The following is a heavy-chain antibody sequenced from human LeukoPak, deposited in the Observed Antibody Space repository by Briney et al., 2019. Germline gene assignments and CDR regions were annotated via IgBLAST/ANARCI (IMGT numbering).Heavy chain of an antibody. J-gene: IGHJ6*02. V-gene: IGHV3-21*01. Sequence: GGSLRLSCAASGFTFSSYSINWVRQAPGKGLEWVSSIGSSSNYIYYADSVKGRFTISRDNAKNSLYLQMNSLRAEDTAVYYCARAAAAGTNYYYYGMDVWGQGTTVTVSS. CDR3: ARAAAAGTNYYYYGMDV. CDR2: IGSSSNYI. CDR1: GFTFSSYS. D-gene: IGHD6-13*01.